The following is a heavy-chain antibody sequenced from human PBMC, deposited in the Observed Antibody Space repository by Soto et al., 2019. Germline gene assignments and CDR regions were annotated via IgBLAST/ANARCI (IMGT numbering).Heavy chain of an antibody. CDR2: IYHSGST. Sequence: SETLSLTCAVSGGSISSSNWWSWVRQPPGKGLEWIGEIYHSGSTNYNPSLKSRVTISVDKSKNQFSLKLSSVTAADTAVYYCARDGVAVDGYSFGMDVWGQGTTVTVSS. CDR1: GGSISSSNW. D-gene: IGHD6-19*01. CDR3: ARDGVAVDGYSFGMDV. J-gene: IGHJ6*02. V-gene: IGHV4-4*02.